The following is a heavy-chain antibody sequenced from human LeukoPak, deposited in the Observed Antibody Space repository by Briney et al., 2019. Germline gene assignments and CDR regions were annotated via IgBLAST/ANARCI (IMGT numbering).Heavy chain of an antibody. Sequence: GGSLRLSCAASGFTFSSYGMHWVRKAQGKGLEWVAFIRYDGSNKYYADSVKGRFTISRDNSKNTLYLQMNSLRAEDTAVYYCAKDSARITMIVVDWGQGTLVTVSS. CDR1: GFTFSSYG. D-gene: IGHD3-22*01. V-gene: IGHV3-30*02. CDR3: AKDSARITMIVVD. J-gene: IGHJ4*02. CDR2: IRYDGSNK.